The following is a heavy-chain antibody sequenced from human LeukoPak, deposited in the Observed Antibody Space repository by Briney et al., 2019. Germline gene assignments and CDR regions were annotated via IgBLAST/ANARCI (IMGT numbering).Heavy chain of an antibody. D-gene: IGHD3-22*01. V-gene: IGHV5-51*01. CDR1: GYSFTSYW. CDR2: IYPGDSDT. CDR3: ARHSTGYYDSSGYLFDY. Sequence: GESLKISCKGSGYSFTSYWIGWVRQMPGKGLEWMGIIYPGDSDTRYSPSFQGQVTISADKSISTAYLQWSSLKAPDTAMYYCARHSTGYYDSSGYLFDYWGQGTLVTVSS. J-gene: IGHJ4*02.